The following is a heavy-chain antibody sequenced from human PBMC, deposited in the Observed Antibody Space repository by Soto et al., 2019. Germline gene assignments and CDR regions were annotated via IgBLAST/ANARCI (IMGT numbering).Heavy chain of an antibody. D-gene: IGHD6-19*01. Sequence: EVQLVESGGGLVQPGGSLRLSCAASGFTVSSNYMSWVRQAPGKGLEWVSLIYSGGSTYYADSVKGRFTISRDNSKNKLYRQMNSLRAEDTAVYYCASVRYTSGQSLDYWGQGTLVTVSS. CDR3: ASVRYTSGQSLDY. J-gene: IGHJ4*02. V-gene: IGHV3-66*01. CDR1: GFTVSSNY. CDR2: IYSGGST.